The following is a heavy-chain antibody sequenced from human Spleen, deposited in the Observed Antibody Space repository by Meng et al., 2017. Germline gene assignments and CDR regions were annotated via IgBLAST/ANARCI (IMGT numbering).Heavy chain of an antibody. CDR1: GFNFNTYE. CDR3: ARDLSNEGSYIYYGMDV. V-gene: IGHV3-48*03. CDR2: ISDSGSSI. J-gene: IGHJ6*02. Sequence: GESLKISCAASGFNFNTYEMIWVRQAPGKGLEWVSYISDSGSSIYYADSVQGRFTISRDNAKNSLYLQMSSLRAEDTAVYYCARDLSNEGSYIYYGMDVWGQGTTVTVSS. D-gene: IGHD1-26*01.